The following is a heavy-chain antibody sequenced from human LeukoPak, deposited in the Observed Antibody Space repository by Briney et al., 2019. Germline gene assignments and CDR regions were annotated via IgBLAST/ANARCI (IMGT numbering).Heavy chain of an antibody. CDR3: ASYGSGKTFDY. CDR1: GGTFSSYA. V-gene: IGHV1-69*06. D-gene: IGHD3-10*01. Sequence: SVKVSCKASGGTFSSYAISWVRQAPGQGLEWMGGIIPIFGTANYAQKFQGRVTITADKSTSTAYMELSSLRSEDTAVYYCASYGSGKTFDYWGQGTLVTVSS. J-gene: IGHJ4*02. CDR2: IIPIFGTA.